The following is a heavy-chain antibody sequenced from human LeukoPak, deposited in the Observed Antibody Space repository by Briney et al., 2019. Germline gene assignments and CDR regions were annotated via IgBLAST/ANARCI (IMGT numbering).Heavy chain of an antibody. Sequence: GASVKVSCKASGYTFTSYDINWVRQATGQGLEWMGWMNPNSGNTGYAQKFQGRVTMTGNISISTAYMELSSLRSEDTAVYYCARQAAAEGFYYYGMDVWGQGTTVTVSS. CDR2: MNPNSGNT. CDR3: ARQAAAEGFYYYGMDV. V-gene: IGHV1-8*01. D-gene: IGHD6-13*01. CDR1: GYTFTSYD. J-gene: IGHJ6*02.